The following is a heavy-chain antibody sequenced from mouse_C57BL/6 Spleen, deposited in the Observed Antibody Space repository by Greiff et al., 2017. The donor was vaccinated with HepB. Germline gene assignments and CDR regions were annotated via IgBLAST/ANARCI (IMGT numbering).Heavy chain of an antibody. Sequence: EVQLVESEGGLVQPGSSMKLSCTASGFTFSDYYMAWVRQVPEKGLEWVANINYDGSSTYYLDSLKSRFIISRDNAKNILYLQMSSLKSEDTATYYCASGNLPNYFDYWGQGTTLTVSS. CDR1: GFTFSDYY. CDR2: INYDGSST. J-gene: IGHJ2*01. CDR3: ASGNLPNYFDY. V-gene: IGHV5-16*01.